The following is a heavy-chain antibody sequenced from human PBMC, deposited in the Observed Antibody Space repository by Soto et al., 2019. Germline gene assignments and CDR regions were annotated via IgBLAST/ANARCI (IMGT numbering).Heavy chain of an antibody. CDR1: GFTFTDHW. J-gene: IGHJ5*02. Sequence: EEQLVESGGGLVEPGGSQRLTCTASGFTFTDHWMQWVRQAPGEGLVWVSGIDILGTGTEYADSVKGRFTISRDNAKNTLYLQMNSLRVEDTAVYYCARDRPHSWLDPWGQGTLVTVAS. CDR2: IDILGTGT. CDR3: ARDRPHSWLDP. V-gene: IGHV3-74*03.